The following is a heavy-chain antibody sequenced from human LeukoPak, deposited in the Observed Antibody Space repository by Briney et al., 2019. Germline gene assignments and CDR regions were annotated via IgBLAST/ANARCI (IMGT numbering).Heavy chain of an antibody. Sequence: PGGSLRLSCAASGLTFSSYGMHWVRQAPGKGLEWVAFTRYDGTDKYYAGSVKGRFTISRDNSKNTLYLQMNSLRAEDTAVYYCAKLQLYYDILTGPLVDHWGQGTLVTVSS. CDR2: TRYDGTDK. CDR3: AKLQLYYDILTGPLVDH. D-gene: IGHD3-9*01. CDR1: GLTFSSYG. J-gene: IGHJ4*02. V-gene: IGHV3-30*02.